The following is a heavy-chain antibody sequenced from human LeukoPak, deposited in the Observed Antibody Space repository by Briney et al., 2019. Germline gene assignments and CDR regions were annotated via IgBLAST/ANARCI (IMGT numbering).Heavy chain of an antibody. CDR3: ARGVVPAAMGIGLKNGAWFDP. D-gene: IGHD2-2*01. Sequence: SETLSLTCAVYGGSFSGYYWSWIRQPPGKRLEWIGEINHSGSTNYNPSLKSRVTISVDTSRNQFSLKLSSVTAADTAVYYCARGVVPAAMGIGLKNGAWFDPWGQGTLVTVSS. J-gene: IGHJ5*02. V-gene: IGHV4-34*01. CDR2: INHSGST. CDR1: GGSFSGYY.